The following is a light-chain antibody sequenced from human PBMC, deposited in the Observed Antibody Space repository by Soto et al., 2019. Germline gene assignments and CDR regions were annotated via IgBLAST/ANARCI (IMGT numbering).Light chain of an antibody. CDR3: QQRGNRPPWT. CDR2: GTS. CDR1: QSVNSN. V-gene: IGKV3D-15*01. Sequence: EIVMTQSPATLSVSPGERATLSCRASQSVNSNLAWYQQKAGQAPRLLIYGTSTRATGIPARFSGSGSGTDFTLTISSLEPEDVAVYYCQQRGNRPPWTFGQGTKVDI. J-gene: IGKJ1*01.